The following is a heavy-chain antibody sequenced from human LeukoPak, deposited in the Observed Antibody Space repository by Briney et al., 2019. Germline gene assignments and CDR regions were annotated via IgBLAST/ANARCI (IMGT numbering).Heavy chain of an antibody. J-gene: IGHJ6*03. D-gene: IGHD2-15*01. CDR2: TYYKSKWYN. CDR3: ARESRTSGCGIFGYYYYMDV. V-gene: IGHV6-1*01. Sequence: PSQTLSLTCAISGDSVSSNSAAWNWIRQSPSRGLEWLGRTYYKSKWYNDYAVSVKGRVTINSDTSKNQFSLQLNSVTPEDTAVYYCARESRTSGCGIFGYYYYMDVWGKGTTVAVSS. CDR1: GDSVSSNSAA.